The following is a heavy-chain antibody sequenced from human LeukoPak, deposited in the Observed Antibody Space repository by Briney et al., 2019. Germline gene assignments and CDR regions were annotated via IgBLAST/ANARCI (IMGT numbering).Heavy chain of an antibody. CDR2: INAGNGNT. CDR3: ARLIGMVVIREFDY. J-gene: IGHJ4*02. CDR1: GYTFTNYA. D-gene: IGHD3-22*01. V-gene: IGHV1-3*01. Sequence: ASVKVSCKASGYTFTNYAMHWVRQTPGQRLEWMGWINAGNGNTKYSQKFQGRVTITRDTSASTAYMDLSSLRSEDTAVYYCARLIGMVVIREFDYWGQGTLVTVSS.